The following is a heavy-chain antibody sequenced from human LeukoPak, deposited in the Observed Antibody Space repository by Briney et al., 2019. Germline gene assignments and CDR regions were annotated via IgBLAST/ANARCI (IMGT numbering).Heavy chain of an antibody. J-gene: IGHJ4*02. D-gene: IGHD3-3*01. CDR3: ARSGPIKYYDFWSGYSVEPPDY. CDR1: GGSISSYY. Sequence: SETLSLTCTVSGGSISSYYWSWIRQPPGKGLEWIAYISDIGSINYNPSLKSRVTISVDTSKNQFSLKLSSVTAADTAVYYCARSGPIKYYDFWSGYSVEPPDYWGQGTLVTASS. V-gene: IGHV4-59*08. CDR2: ISDIGSI.